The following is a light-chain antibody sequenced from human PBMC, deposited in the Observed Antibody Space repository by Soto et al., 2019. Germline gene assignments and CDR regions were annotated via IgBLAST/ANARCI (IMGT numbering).Light chain of an antibody. CDR1: QSVSSH. CDR3: QQRSNWVT. J-gene: IGKJ5*01. V-gene: IGKV3-11*01. Sequence: EIVLTQSADTLSLSPGERVTLSCRASQSVSSHLAWYQQKPGQAPRLLIYDASNRATGIPARFSGSGSGTDFTLTISSLEPEDFAVYYCQQRSNWVTFGQGTRLEI. CDR2: DAS.